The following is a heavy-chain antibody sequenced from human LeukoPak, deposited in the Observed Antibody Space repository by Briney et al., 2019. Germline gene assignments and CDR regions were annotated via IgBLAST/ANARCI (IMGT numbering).Heavy chain of an antibody. CDR1: GGSISSYY. J-gene: IGHJ6*03. CDR2: IYYSGST. CDR3: ARAAGHYYYYMDV. V-gene: IGHV4-59*01. Sequence: PSETLSLTCTVSGGSISSYYWSWIRQPPGKGLEWIGYIYYSGSTNYNPSLKSRVTISVDTSKNQFSLKLSSVTAADTAVYYCARAAGHYYYYMDVWGKGTTVTVSS.